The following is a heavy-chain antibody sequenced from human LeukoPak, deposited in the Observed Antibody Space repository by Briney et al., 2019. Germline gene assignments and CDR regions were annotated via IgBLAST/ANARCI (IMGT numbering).Heavy chain of an antibody. Sequence: SETLSLTCTVSGGSISSSSYYWGWIRQPPWKGLEWIGSIYYSGSTYYNPSLKRRVTISVDTSKNQFSLKLSSVTAADTAVYYCARQEVRGVIITLDYWGQGTLVTVSS. D-gene: IGHD3-10*01. J-gene: IGHJ4*02. CDR2: IYYSGST. V-gene: IGHV4-39*01. CDR1: GGSISSSSYY. CDR3: ARQEVRGVIITLDY.